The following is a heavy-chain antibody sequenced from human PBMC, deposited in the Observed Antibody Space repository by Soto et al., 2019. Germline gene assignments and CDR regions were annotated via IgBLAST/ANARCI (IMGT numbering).Heavy chain of an antibody. CDR3: ASPSYSSGWAFDY. D-gene: IGHD6-19*01. J-gene: IGHJ4*02. CDR2: INPNSGGT. CDR1: GYTFTGYY. V-gene: IGHV1-2*02. Sequence: AASVKVSCKASGYTFTGYYMHWVRQAPGQGLEWMGWINPNSGGTNYAQKFQGRVTMTRDTSISTAYMELSRLRSDDTAVYYCASPSYSSGWAFDYWGQGTLVTVSS.